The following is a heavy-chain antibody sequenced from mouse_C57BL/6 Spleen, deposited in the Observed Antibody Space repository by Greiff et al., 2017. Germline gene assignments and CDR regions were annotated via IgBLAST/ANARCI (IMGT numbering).Heavy chain of an antibody. CDR2: IDPEDGET. V-gene: IGHV14-2*01. J-gene: IGHJ2*01. D-gene: IGHD2-3*01. CDR1: GFNIKDYY. Sequence: VQLKQSGAELVKPGASVKLSCTASGFNIKDYYMHWVKQRTEQGLEWIGRIDPEDGETKYAPNFQGKATIAADTSSNTAYLQLSSLTSEDTDVYYCARSGYDGYYFDYWGQGTTLTVSS. CDR3: ARSGYDGYYFDY.